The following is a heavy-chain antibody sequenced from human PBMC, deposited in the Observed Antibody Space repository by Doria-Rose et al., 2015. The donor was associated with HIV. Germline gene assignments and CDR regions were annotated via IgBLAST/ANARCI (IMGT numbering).Heavy chain of an antibody. CDR2: TYYTGTS. D-gene: IGHD3-3*01. Sequence: QVQLQQWGPGLVKPSETLSLTCSVSGASVGSRGYYWNWIRQVPGKGLESLGYTYYTGTSDYSPSLKSRLNMAVDTSKNQFSLKLSFVTVADTAVYYCARMGSYRELDYWGQGALVVVSA. CDR3: ARMGSYRELDY. V-gene: IGHV4-31*03. J-gene: IGHJ4*02. CDR1: GASVGSRGYY.